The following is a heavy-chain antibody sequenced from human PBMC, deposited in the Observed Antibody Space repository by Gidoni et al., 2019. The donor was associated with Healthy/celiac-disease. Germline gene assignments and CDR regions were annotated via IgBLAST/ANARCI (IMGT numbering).Heavy chain of an antibody. CDR1: GGTFIRYA. D-gene: IGHD5-18*01. V-gene: IGHV1-69*01. CDR2: SIPIFGTA. CDR3: ASERRPPPPDTAMVGY. Sequence: QVQLVQSGAEVKKPGSSVKVPCKASGGTFIRYAISWVRQAPGQGLEWMGGSIPIFGTANYAQKFQGRVTITAYESTSTAYMELSSLRSEDTAVYYCASERRPPPPDTAMVGYWGQGTLVTVSS. J-gene: IGHJ4*02.